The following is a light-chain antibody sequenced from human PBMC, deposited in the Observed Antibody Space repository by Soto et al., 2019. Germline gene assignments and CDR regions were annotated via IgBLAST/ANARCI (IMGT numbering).Light chain of an antibody. CDR2: GAS. J-gene: IGKJ1*01. Sequence: EIVLTQSPGSLSLSPGERATLSCRASQSVDSTFFAWYQKKPGQAPRLLIYGASKRATGIPDRFSGSGSGTDFTLIISRLELEDFAVYYCQQYVSSVTFGQGTKVEIK. V-gene: IGKV3-20*01. CDR3: QQYVSSVT. CDR1: QSVDSTF.